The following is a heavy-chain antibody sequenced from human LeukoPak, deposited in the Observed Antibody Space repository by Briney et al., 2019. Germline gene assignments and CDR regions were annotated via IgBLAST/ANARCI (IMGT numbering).Heavy chain of an antibody. J-gene: IGHJ4*02. CDR3: ARGGWELLRTSFDY. CDR1: GYTFTGYY. Sequence: GASVKVSCKSSGYTFTGYYMHWVRQAPGQGLEWMGWINPNSGVTNYAQKFQGRVTMTRDTSISTAYMELRRLTSDDTAVYYCARGGWELLRTSFDYWGQGTLVTVSS. V-gene: IGHV1-2*02. CDR2: INPNSGVT. D-gene: IGHD1-26*01.